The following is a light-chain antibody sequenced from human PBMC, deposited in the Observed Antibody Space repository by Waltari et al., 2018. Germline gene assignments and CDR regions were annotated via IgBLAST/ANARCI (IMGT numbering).Light chain of an antibody. CDR2: EDN. CDR3: QSYDSSNQV. V-gene: IGLV6-57*03. J-gene: IGLJ2*01. Sequence: NFMLTQPHSVSESPGTTVTISCPRSSGSIASNYVQWSQQRPGSAPTTVIYEDNQRPSGVPDRFSGSIDSSSNSASLTISGLKTEDEADYYCQSYDSSNQVFGGGTKLTVL. CDR1: SGSIASNY.